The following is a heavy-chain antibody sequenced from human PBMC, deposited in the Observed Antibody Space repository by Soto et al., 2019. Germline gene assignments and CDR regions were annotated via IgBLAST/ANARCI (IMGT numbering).Heavy chain of an antibody. V-gene: IGHV3-11*01. J-gene: IGHJ1*01. Sequence: QVPPVESGGGLVKPGGFLRLSCVISAFTFSDYYMSWVRQAPEKGLECISYISRSGDSTYYADSVKGRFTISRDNAKNSLYLQMDSLRADDTAVYYCVRGHQYFHYWGQGTLVTVSS. CDR3: VRGHQYFHY. CDR1: AFTFSDYY. CDR2: ISRSGDST.